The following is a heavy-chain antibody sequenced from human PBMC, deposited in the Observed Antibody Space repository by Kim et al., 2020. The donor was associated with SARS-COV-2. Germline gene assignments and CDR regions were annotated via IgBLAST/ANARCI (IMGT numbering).Heavy chain of an antibody. CDR2: IYYSGST. CDR1: GGSISSSSYY. V-gene: IGHV4-39*01. D-gene: IGHD1-26*01. Sequence: SETLSLTCTVSGGSISSSSYYWGWIRQPPGKGLEWIGSIYYSGSTYYNPSLKSQVTISVDTSKNQFSLKLSSVTAADTAVYYCARLGEWELLPFDYWGQGTLVTVSS. CDR3: ARLGEWELLPFDY. J-gene: IGHJ4*02.